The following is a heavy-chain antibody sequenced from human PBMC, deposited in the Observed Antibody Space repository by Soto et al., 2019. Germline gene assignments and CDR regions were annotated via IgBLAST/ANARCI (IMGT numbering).Heavy chain of an antibody. CDR2: LYYTGST. CDR1: GASISSYY. CDR3: ARCSGSSQCTTFDI. J-gene: IGHJ3*02. V-gene: IGHV4-59*01. Sequence: QVQLQESGPGLVKPSETLSLTCTVSGASISSYYWSWIRQPPGKGLEWIGYLYYTGSTNSNPSLKRRVTISVDTSKNHFSLNLSSVTAADTAVYYCARCSGSSQCTTFDIWGQGTMVTVSS. D-gene: IGHD1-26*01.